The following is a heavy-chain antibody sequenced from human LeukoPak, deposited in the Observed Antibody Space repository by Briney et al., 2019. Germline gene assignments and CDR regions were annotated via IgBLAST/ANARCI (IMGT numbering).Heavy chain of an antibody. Sequence: SETLSLTCTVSGGSISSGDYYWSWIRQPPGKGLEWIGYIYYSGSTYYNPSLKSRVTISVDTSKNQFSLKLSSVTAADTAVYYRARETWDLLFDYWGQGTLVTVSS. J-gene: IGHJ4*02. D-gene: IGHD1-26*01. V-gene: IGHV4-30-4*08. CDR3: ARETWDLLFDY. CDR1: GGSISSGDYY. CDR2: IYYSGST.